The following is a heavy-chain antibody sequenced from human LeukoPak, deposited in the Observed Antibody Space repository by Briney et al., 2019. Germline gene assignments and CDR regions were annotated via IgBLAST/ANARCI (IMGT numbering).Heavy chain of an antibody. CDR3: TRGTTYCSSASCYNY. J-gene: IGHJ4*02. CDR2: MHPNSGNT. D-gene: IGHD2-2*02. V-gene: IGHV1-8*01. Sequence: ASVKVSCKASGYTFTSYDINWVRQATGQGLEWMGWMHPNSGNTGYAQNFQGRVTMTRNTSISTACMELSSLRSEDTAVYYCTRGTTYCSSASCYNYWGQGTLVTVSS. CDR1: GYTFTSYD.